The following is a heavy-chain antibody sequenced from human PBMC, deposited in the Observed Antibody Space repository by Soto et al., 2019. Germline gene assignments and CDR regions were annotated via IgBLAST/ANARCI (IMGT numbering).Heavy chain of an antibody. CDR1: GGSISGYY. V-gene: IGHV4-59*01. CDR3: AREPGIAKGRWFDP. Sequence: LSLTCTVSGGSISGYYWSWIRQPPGKGLEWIGYIYYSGSTNYNPSLKSRVTISVDTSKNQFSLKLSSVTAADTAVYYCAREPGIAKGRWFDPWGQGTLVTVSS. D-gene: IGHD6-13*01. CDR2: IYYSGST. J-gene: IGHJ5*02.